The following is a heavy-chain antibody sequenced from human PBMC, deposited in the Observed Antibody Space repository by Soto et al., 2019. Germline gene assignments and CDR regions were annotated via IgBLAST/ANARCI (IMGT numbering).Heavy chain of an antibody. Sequence: EVQLVESGGGLVQPGGSLRLSCAASGFTFSSYDMHWVRQATGKGLEWVSAIGTAGDTYYPGSVKGRFTISRENAKNSLYLQINSLRAEDTAVYYCARDDTVAHGMDVWGQGTTVTVSS. V-gene: IGHV3-13*01. D-gene: IGHD2-8*02. J-gene: IGHJ6*02. CDR2: IGTAGDT. CDR1: GFTFSSYD. CDR3: ARDDTVAHGMDV.